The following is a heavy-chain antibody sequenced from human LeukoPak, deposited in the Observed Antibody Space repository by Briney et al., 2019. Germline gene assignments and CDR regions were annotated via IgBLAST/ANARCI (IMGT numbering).Heavy chain of an antibody. CDR1: GGSISSYY. CDR3: AKSVREDAFDI. J-gene: IGHJ3*02. CDR2: IYYSGST. Sequence: SETLSLTCTVSGGSISSYYWSWIRQPPGKGLEWIGYIYYSGSTNYNPSLKSRVTISVDRSKNQFSLKLSSVTAADTAVYYCAKSVREDAFDIWGQGTMVTVSS. V-gene: IGHV4-59*12. D-gene: IGHD3-10*01.